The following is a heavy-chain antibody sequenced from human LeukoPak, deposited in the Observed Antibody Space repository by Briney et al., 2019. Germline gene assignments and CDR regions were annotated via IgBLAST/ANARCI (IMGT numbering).Heavy chain of an antibody. V-gene: IGHV6-1*01. J-gene: IGHJ4*02. CDR3: ARGLLPYYGSGSLFDY. Sequence: PSQTLSLTCAISGDSVSSNSAAWNWIRQSPSRGLEWLGRTYYRSKWYNDYAVSVKSRITINPDTSKNQFSLQLNSVTPEDTAVYYCARGLLPYYGSGSLFDYWGQGTLVTVSS. D-gene: IGHD3-10*01. CDR2: TYYRSKWYN. CDR1: GDSVSSNSAA.